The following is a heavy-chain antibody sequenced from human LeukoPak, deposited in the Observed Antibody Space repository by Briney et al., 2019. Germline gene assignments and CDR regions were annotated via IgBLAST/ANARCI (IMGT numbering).Heavy chain of an antibody. Sequence: ASVKVSFKASGYTFTVYYMHWVRQAPGQGLEWMGWINPNSGGTNYAQKFQGRVTITRDTSISTAYMELSRLRSDDTAVYYCERDPSPYDSSCYFFHFSYYWGQGTLVTVSS. V-gene: IGHV1-2*02. CDR3: ERDPSPYDSSCYFFHFSYY. CDR2: INPNSGGT. CDR1: GYTFTVYY. J-gene: IGHJ4*02. D-gene: IGHD3-22*01.